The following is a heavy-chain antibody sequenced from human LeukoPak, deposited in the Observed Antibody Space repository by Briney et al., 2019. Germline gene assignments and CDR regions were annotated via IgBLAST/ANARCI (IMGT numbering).Heavy chain of an antibody. CDR2: RYYSGST. CDR3: ARVRGDFETD. D-gene: IGHD3-16*01. J-gene: IGHJ1*01. CDR1: GGSIGSYY. V-gene: IGHV4-59*01. Sequence: SETLSLTCSVSGGSIGSYYWTWIRQPPGKGLEWIGYRYYSGSTTYNPSLKSRVTISADTSKSQFSLKLISVTAADTAIYYCARVRGDFETDWGQGTLVTVSS.